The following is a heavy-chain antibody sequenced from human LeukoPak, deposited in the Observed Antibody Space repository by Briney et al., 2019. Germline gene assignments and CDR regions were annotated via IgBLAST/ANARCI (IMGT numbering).Heavy chain of an antibody. J-gene: IGHJ3*01. CDR3: ARTHDYGDSRDAFDV. CDR2: ISDYGSNR. D-gene: IGHD4-17*01. Sequence: GGSLRLSCAASGFTFSSYSMNWVRQAPGKGLEWVAIISDYGSNRYYADSVRGRFTISRDNSKNTLYLQMNNLRAEDTAVYYCARTHDYGDSRDAFDVWGQGTMVTVSS. CDR1: GFTFSSYS. V-gene: IGHV3-30*03.